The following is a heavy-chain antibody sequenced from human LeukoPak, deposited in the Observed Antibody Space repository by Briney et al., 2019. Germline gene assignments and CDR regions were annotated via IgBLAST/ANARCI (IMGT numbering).Heavy chain of an antibody. CDR2: ISYDGSNK. V-gene: IGHV3-30*03. Sequence: PGGSLRLSCAASGFTFSSYGMHWVRRAPGKGLERVAVISYDGSNKYYADSVKGRFTISRDNSKNTLYLQMNSLRAEDTAVFYCARVAYTYGNSQGFDYWGQGTLVTVSS. D-gene: IGHD4-23*01. CDR3: ARVAYTYGNSQGFDY. CDR1: GFTFSSYG. J-gene: IGHJ4*02.